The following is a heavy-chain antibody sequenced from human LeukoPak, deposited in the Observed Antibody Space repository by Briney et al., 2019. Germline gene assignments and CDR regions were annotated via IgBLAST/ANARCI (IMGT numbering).Heavy chain of an antibody. Sequence: QTGGSLRLSCSASGFTFSGYALSWVRQAPGKGLEWVSSISHNGGSTLYADSMKGRFTISRDNSKNTLYLQMNSLRAEDTAVYYCAKPGGTAMVLSGGYYFDYWGQGTLVTVSS. CDR1: GFTFSGYA. CDR3: AKPGGTAMVLSGGYYFDY. J-gene: IGHJ4*02. D-gene: IGHD5-18*01. V-gene: IGHV3-23*01. CDR2: ISHNGGST.